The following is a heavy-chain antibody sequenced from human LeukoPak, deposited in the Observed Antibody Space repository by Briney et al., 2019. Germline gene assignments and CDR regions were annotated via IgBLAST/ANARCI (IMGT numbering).Heavy chain of an antibody. V-gene: IGHV3-53*01. D-gene: IGHD3-16*01. J-gene: IGHJ4*02. CDR1: GFTVSSNY. CDR2: IYSGGST. Sequence: GGSLRLSCAASGFTVSSNYMSWVRQAPGKGLEWVSVIYSGGSTYYADSVKGRFTISRDNAKNSLYLQMNSLRAEDTAVYYCARGGRMVYFDYWGQGTLVTVSS. CDR3: ARGGRMVYFDY.